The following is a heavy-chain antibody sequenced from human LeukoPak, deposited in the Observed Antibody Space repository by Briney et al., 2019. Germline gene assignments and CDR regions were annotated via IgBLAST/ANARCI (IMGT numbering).Heavy chain of an antibody. D-gene: IGHD2-21*02. V-gene: IGHV3-53*01. CDR3: ARELDCGGDCHYGMDA. J-gene: IGHJ6*02. CDR2: IYSSGRR. Sequence: GRCLRLSCAASGFTVSSNYMSWVSHTPGRGLESVSDIYSSGRRCYADSVKGRFTITRDNSKNTLYLQMNSLRAEDTSVYCCARELDCGGDCHYGMDAWGQGTTVTVSS. CDR1: GFTVSSNY.